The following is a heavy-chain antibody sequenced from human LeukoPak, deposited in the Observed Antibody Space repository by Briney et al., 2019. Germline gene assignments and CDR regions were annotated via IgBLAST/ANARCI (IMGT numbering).Heavy chain of an antibody. CDR1: GFTFSSYS. CDR3: AGDLREERYCSGGRCYSV. V-gene: IGHV3-48*02. J-gene: IGHJ4*02. D-gene: IGHD2-15*01. Sequence: GGSLRLSCAASGFTFSSYSMNWVRQAPGKGLEWVSYISSSSSTIYYADSVKGRFTISRDNAKNSLYLQMNSLRDEDTAVYYCAGDLREERYCSGGRCYSVWGQGTLVTVSS. CDR2: ISSSSSTI.